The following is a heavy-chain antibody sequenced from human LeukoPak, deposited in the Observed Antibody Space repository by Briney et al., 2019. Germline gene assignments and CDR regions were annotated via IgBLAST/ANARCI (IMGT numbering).Heavy chain of an antibody. Sequence: PGGSLRLSCPASGFTFSDNYMSWIRQAPGKGLEWVSCISSSGSTTYYADSVKGRFTISRDNAKNSLYLQMNSLRADDTAVYYCARRAGGYYDSRGYDYWGQGTLVTVSS. D-gene: IGHD3-22*01. CDR3: ARRAGGYYDSRGYDY. CDR2: ISSSGSTT. CDR1: GFTFSDNY. J-gene: IGHJ4*02. V-gene: IGHV3-11*04.